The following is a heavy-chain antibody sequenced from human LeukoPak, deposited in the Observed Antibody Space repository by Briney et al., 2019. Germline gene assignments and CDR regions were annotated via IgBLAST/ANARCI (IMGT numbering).Heavy chain of an antibody. CDR3: ARDSVMKY. V-gene: IGHV3-48*02. J-gene: IGHJ4*02. CDR1: GSTFRSYN. Sequence: PGGSLRLSCAASGSTFRSYNMNWVRQAPGKGLEWVSYISTTSNSIYYADSVKDRFIISRDNAKNSLYLHMDSLRDEDTAVYYCARDSVMKYWGQGTLVTVSS. CDR2: ISTTSNSI.